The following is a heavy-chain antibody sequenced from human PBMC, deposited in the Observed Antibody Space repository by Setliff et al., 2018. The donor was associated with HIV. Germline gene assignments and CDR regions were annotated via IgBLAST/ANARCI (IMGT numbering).Heavy chain of an antibody. J-gene: IGHJ3*02. V-gene: IGHV4-31*02. CDR3: ARVPRITTLRNAFDI. Sequence: SWIRQHPGKGLDWIGNIYYIGNTDYNPSLKSRVTISIDTSKNQFSLKLSSVTAADTAIYYCARVPRITTLRNAFDIWGQGTMVTVSS. D-gene: IGHD3-3*01. CDR2: IYYIGNT.